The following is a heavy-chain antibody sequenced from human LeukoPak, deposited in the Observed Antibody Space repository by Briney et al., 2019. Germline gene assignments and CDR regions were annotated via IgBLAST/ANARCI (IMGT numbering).Heavy chain of an antibody. CDR1: GGSFSGYY. CDR2: IKHSGST. V-gene: IGHV4-34*01. D-gene: IGHD4-17*01. J-gene: IGHJ4*02. CDR3: ARARDYARWYFDY. Sequence: SETLSLTCTVYGGSFSGYYWSWIRQPPGKGLEWIGEIKHSGSTNYNPSLKSRVTISVDTSKNQFPLKLSSVTAADTAVYYCARARDYARWYFDYWGQGTLVTVSS.